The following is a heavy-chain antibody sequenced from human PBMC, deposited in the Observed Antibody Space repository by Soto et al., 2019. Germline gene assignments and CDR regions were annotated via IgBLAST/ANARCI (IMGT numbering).Heavy chain of an antibody. CDR1: GFTFSSYA. D-gene: IGHD3-22*01. CDR3: AKELLLDYYDSSGYYSAFDY. V-gene: IGHV3-23*01. Sequence: GGSLRLSCAASGFTFSSYAMSWVRQAPGKGLEWFSAISGSGGSTYYADSVKGRFTISRDNSKNTLYLQMNSLRAEDTAVYYCAKELLLDYYDSSGYYSAFDYWGQGTLVTVSS. CDR2: ISGSGGST. J-gene: IGHJ4*02.